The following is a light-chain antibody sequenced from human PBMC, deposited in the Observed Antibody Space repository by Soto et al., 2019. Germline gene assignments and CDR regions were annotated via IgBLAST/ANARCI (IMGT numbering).Light chain of an antibody. CDR1: QGISSY. Sequence: IQLTQSPSSLSASVGDRVTITCRASQGISSYLAWYQQKPGKAPKLLIYAASTLQSGVPSRFSSSGSGTDFTLTISSLQPEDFATYYYQQLNSYPRTFGQGTKLDIK. V-gene: IGKV1-9*01. CDR2: AAS. J-gene: IGKJ1*01. CDR3: QQLNSYPRT.